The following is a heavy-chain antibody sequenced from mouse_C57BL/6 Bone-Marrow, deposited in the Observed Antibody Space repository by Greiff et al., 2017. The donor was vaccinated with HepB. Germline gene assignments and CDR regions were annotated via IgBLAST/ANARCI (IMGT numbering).Heavy chain of an antibody. CDR1: GYSITSGYY. D-gene: IGHD2-2*01. J-gene: IGHJ2*01. CDR3: ARVRGLVTTFDY. V-gene: IGHV3-6*01. Sequence: DVQLQESGPGLVKPSQSLSLTCSVTGYSITSGYYWNWIRQFPGNKLEWMGYISYDGSNNYNPSLKNRISITRDTSKNQFFLKLNSVTTEDTATYYCARVRGLVTTFDYWGQGTTLTVSS. CDR2: ISYDGSN.